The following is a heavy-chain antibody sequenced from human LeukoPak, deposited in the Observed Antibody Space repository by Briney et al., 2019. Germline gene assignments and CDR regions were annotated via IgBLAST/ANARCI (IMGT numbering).Heavy chain of an antibody. CDR1: GFTFSTYG. V-gene: IGHV3-30*03. CDR3: TRDSSGYY. D-gene: IGHD3-10*01. CDR2: ISFDGTNK. Sequence: GSSLRLSCAASGFTFSTYGMHWVRQAPGKGLEWVAVISFDGTNKYYADSVKGRFTISRDNSKNSLYLQMNSLRAEDTAVYYCTRDSSGYYWGQGTLVTVSS. J-gene: IGHJ4*02.